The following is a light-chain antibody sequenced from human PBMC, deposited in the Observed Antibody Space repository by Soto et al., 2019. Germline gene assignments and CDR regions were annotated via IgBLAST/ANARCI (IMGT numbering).Light chain of an antibody. V-gene: IGKV3D-20*02. Sequence: EIVLTQSPGTLSLSPGERATLSCRASQRVSSSYLAWYQQKPGQAPRLLIYGASSRATGIPDRFSGSGSGTDFTLTISSLEPEDFAVYYCQQRSNWPSWTFGQGTKVDIK. CDR1: QRVSSSY. J-gene: IGKJ1*01. CDR3: QQRSNWPSWT. CDR2: GAS.